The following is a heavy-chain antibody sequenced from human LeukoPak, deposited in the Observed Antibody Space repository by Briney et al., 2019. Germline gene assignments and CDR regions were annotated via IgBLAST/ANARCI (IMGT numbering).Heavy chain of an antibody. V-gene: IGHV3-23*01. D-gene: IGHD3-3*01. CDR2: ISGSGGST. Sequence: PGGSLRLSCAASGFTFSSYAMSWVRQAPGKGLEWVSAISGSGGSTYYADSVKGRSTISRDNSKNTLYLQMNSLRAEDTAVYYCAKVQYYDFWSGYWDGEHKYYFDYWGQGTLVTVSS. CDR3: AKVQYYDFWSGYWDGEHKYYFDY. J-gene: IGHJ4*02. CDR1: GFTFSSYA.